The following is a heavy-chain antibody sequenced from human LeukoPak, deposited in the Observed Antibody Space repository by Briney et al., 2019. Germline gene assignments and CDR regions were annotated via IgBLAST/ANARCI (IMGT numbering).Heavy chain of an antibody. V-gene: IGHV3-7*01. CDR1: GITVSNYW. CDR2: IKPDGSER. Sequence: PVGSLRLSCAASGITVSNYWMSWVRQAPGKGLEWVANIKPDGSERYYVDSVKGRFTISRDNAKNSLYLQMSSLRAEDTAVYYCARDIGYSGNWFDPWGQGTLVTVSS. J-gene: IGHJ5*02. CDR3: ARDIGYSGNWFDP. D-gene: IGHD2-15*01.